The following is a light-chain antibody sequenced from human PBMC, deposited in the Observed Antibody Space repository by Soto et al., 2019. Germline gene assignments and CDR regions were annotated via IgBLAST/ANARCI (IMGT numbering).Light chain of an antibody. CDR3: GTWDGTPPNSEVV. Sequence: QSVLTQPPSVSAAPGQKVTISCSGSSSNIGNNYVSWYQQLPGTAPKLLIYENDKRPSGIPDRFSGSKSGTSATLGITGLRTGDEADYYCGTWDGTPPNSEVVFGGGTKLTVL. J-gene: IGLJ2*01. CDR1: SSNIGNNY. CDR2: END. V-gene: IGLV1-51*02.